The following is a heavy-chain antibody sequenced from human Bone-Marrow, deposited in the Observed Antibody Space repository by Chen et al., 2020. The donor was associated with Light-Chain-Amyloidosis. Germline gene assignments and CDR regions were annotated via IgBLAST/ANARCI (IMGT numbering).Heavy chain of an antibody. CDR1: GNTFTTFY. CDR3: ARDRFAFDS. J-gene: IGHJ3*01. Sequence: QVHLVQSGAEMKKPGASVKLSCKSSGNTFTTFYMHWVRQAPGQGLEWMGVIHPGSGDTNYAHKIQGRFTMTRDTSTSTVYMELSSLRSEDTAMYYCARDRFAFDSWGQGTMVTVSS. V-gene: IGHV1-46*01. CDR2: IHPGSGDT.